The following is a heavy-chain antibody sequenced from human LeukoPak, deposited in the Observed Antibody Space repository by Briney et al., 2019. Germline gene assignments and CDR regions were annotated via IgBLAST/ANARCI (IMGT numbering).Heavy chain of an antibody. CDR2: IYYSGST. CDR3: ARVGFGGAWFDP. Sequence: PSETLSLTCTVSGGSISSGDYYWSWIRQPPGKGLEWIGYIYYSGSTYYNPSLKSRVTISVDTSKNQFSLKLSSVTAADTAVYYCARVGFGGAWFDPWGQGTLVTVSS. D-gene: IGHD3-10*01. V-gene: IGHV4-30-4*01. J-gene: IGHJ5*02. CDR1: GGSISSGDYY.